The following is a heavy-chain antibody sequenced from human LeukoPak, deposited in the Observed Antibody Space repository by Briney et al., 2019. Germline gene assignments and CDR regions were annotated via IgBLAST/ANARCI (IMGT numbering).Heavy chain of an antibody. CDR2: IYHGGST. D-gene: IGHD4-17*01. Sequence: SETLSLTCAVYGGSFSGYYWSWIRQPPGKGLKWIGYIYHGGSTYYNPSLKSRVTISVDRSKNQFSLKLSSVTAADTAVYYCAGTTVTKVDYWGQGTLVTASS. V-gene: IGHV4-30-2*01. J-gene: IGHJ4*02. CDR1: GGSFSGYY. CDR3: AGTTVTKVDY.